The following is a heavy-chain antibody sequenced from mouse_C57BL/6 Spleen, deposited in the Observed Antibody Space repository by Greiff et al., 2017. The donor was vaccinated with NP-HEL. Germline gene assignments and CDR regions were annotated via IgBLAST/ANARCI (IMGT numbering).Heavy chain of an antibody. Sequence: EVQLQQSGPELVKPGASVKISCKASGYTFTDYYMNWVKQSHGKSLEWIGDINPNNGGTSYNQKFKGKATLTVDKSSSTAYMELRSLTSEDSAVYYCVCGYYYNGYWGQGTTLTVSS. V-gene: IGHV1-26*01. CDR1: GYTFTDYY. CDR2: INPNNGGT. J-gene: IGHJ2*01. D-gene: IGHD1-1*01. CDR3: VCGYYYNGY.